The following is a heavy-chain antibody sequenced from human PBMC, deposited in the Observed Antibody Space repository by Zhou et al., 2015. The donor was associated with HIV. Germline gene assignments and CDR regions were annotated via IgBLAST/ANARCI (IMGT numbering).Heavy chain of an antibody. CDR2: INTLIGVL. Sequence: QVQLVQSGAEVRKPGSSVKVSCKASGGTLNGNTINWVRQAPGQGLEWMGGINTLIGVLNYAPKVQGRVTLIADESTSTAYMELSSLRSEDTAVYYCASRYCSGGSCYTTAYFDYWGQGTLVTVSS. J-gene: IGHJ4*02. CDR1: GGTLNGNT. CDR3: ASRYCSGGSCYTTAYFDY. D-gene: IGHD2-15*01. V-gene: IGHV1-69*01.